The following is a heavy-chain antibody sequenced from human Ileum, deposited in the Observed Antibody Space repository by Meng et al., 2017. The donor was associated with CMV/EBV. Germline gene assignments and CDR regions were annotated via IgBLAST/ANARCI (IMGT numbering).Heavy chain of an antibody. CDR1: GGSFNGYY. CDR2: INHSGST. D-gene: IGHD4-23*01. Sequence: LSLPCVVSGGSFNGYYWSWIRQPPGKGPEWIGEINHSGSTNYNPSLKSRVTISVDTSKNQFSLKLSSVTAADTAVYYCARGGGNTHYWGQGTLVTVSS. V-gene: IGHV4-34*01. CDR3: ARGGGNTHY. J-gene: IGHJ4*02.